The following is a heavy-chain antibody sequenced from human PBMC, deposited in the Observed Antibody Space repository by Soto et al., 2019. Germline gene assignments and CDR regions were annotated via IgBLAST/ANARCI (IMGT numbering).Heavy chain of an antibody. J-gene: IGHJ4*02. D-gene: IGHD6-13*01. V-gene: IGHV3-21*01. CDR1: GFTFSSYS. Sequence: EVQLVESGGGLVKPGGSLRLSCAASGFTFSSYSMNWVRQAPGKGLEWVSSISSSSSYIYYADSVKGRFTISRDNANTSQDLQMNSLRAEDTAVYYCARGDSSSWPPYFDYWGQGTLVTVSS. CDR3: ARGDSSSWPPYFDY. CDR2: ISSSSSYI.